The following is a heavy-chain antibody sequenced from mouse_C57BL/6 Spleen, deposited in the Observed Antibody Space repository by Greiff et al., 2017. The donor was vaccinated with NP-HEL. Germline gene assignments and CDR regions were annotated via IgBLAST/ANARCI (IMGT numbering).Heavy chain of an antibody. J-gene: IGHJ3*01. V-gene: IGHV1-85*01. CDR3: ARSITTVGAPLAD. Sequence: QVHVKQSGPELVKPGASVKLSCKASGYTFTSYDINWVKQRPGQGLEWIGWIYPRDGSTKYNEKFKGKATLTVDTSSSTAYMELHSLTSEDSAVYFCARSITTVGAPLADWGQGTLVTVSA. CDR2: IYPRDGST. CDR1: GYTFTSYD. D-gene: IGHD1-1*01.